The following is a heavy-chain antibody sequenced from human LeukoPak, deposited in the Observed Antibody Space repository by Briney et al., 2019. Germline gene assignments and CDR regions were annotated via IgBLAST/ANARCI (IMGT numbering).Heavy chain of an antibody. D-gene: IGHD6-6*01. CDR3: ARDFYAYSSSSSPIGWFDP. V-gene: IGHV6-1*01. CDR2: TYYRSKWYN. Sequence: SQTLSLTCAISGDSVSSNSAAWNWIRQSPSRGLEWLGRTYYRSKWYNDYAVSVKSRITINPDTSKNQFSLQLNSVTPEDTAVYYCARDFYAYSSSSSPIGWFDPWGQGTLVTVSS. CDR1: GDSVSSNSAA. J-gene: IGHJ5*02.